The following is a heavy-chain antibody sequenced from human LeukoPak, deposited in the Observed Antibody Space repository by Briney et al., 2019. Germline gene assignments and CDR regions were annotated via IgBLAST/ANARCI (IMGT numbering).Heavy chain of an antibody. J-gene: IGHJ6*02. D-gene: IGHD3-16*02. Sequence: GGSLRLSCGASGFSFSSYVMHWVRQAPGKGLEWVAVISYDGSNTYHADSVKGRFTIPRDNSGNTLYLQMNSLRAEDTAVYYCAKVNTLGGVIASHYYGMDVWGQGTTVTVSS. CDR3: AKVNTLGGVIASHYYGMDV. V-gene: IGHV3-30*18. CDR2: ISYDGSNT. CDR1: GFSFSSYV.